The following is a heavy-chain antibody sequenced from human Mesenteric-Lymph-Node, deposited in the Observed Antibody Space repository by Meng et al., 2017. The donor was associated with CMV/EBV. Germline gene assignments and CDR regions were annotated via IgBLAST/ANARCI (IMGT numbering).Heavy chain of an antibody. CDR3: ARGRRGYCSSTSCSNWFDP. Sequence: GESLKISCAASGFTFSSYGMHWVRQAPGKGLEWVAVIWYDGSNKYYADSVKGRFTISRDNAKNSLYLQMNSLRAEDTAVYYCARGRRGYCSSTSCSNWFDPWGQGTLVTVSS. J-gene: IGHJ5*02. CDR2: IWYDGSNK. V-gene: IGHV3-33*01. CDR1: GFTFSSYG. D-gene: IGHD2-2*01.